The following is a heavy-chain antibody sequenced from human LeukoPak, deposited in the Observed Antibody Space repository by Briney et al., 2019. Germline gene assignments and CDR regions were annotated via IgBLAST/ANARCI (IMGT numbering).Heavy chain of an antibody. V-gene: IGHV3-23*01. CDR2: ISGSGGST. Sequence: GGSLRLSCAASGFTFSSYAMSWVRQAPGKGLEWVSEISGSGGSTYYADSVKGRFTISRDNSKNSLYLQMNSLRTEDTALYYCAKDMGHYGDYVGYWGQGTLVTVSS. CDR3: AKDMGHYGDYVGY. CDR1: GFTFSSYA. D-gene: IGHD4-17*01. J-gene: IGHJ4*02.